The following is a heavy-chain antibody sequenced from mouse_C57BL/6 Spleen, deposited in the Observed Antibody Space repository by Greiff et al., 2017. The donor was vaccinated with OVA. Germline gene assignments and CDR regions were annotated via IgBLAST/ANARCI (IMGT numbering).Heavy chain of an antibody. Sequence: VQLQQSGPELVKPGASVKIPCKASGYTFTDYNMDWVKQSHGKSLEWIGDINPNNGGTIYNQKFKGKATLTVDKSSSTAYMELRSLTSEDTAVYYCARHGYSNLYYFDYWGQGTTLTVSS. CDR1: GYTFTDYN. J-gene: IGHJ2*01. D-gene: IGHD2-5*01. CDR2: INPNNGGT. CDR3: ARHGYSNLYYFDY. V-gene: IGHV1-18*01.